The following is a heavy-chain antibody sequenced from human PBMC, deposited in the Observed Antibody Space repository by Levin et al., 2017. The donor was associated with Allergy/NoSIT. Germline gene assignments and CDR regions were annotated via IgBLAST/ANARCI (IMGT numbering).Heavy chain of an antibody. Sequence: SETLSLTCTVSGGSISSYYWSWIRQPPGKGLEWIGYIYYSGSTNYNPSLKSRVTISVDTSKNQFSLKLSSVTAADTAVYYCARDGVSSYSSSGYYFDYWGQGTLVTVSS. J-gene: IGHJ4*02. CDR1: GGSISSYY. CDR2: IYYSGST. D-gene: IGHD6-13*01. CDR3: ARDGVSSYSSSGYYFDY. V-gene: IGHV4-59*01.